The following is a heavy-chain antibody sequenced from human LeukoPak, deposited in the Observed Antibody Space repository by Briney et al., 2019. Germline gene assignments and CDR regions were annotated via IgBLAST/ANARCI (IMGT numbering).Heavy chain of an antibody. CDR2: IYSGGST. CDR1: GFTVSNNY. CDR3: ARVSSTTAAAGTVDY. D-gene: IGHD6-13*01. J-gene: IGHJ4*02. Sequence: GGSLRLSCAASGFTVSNNYISWVRQAPGKGLEWVSVIYSGGSTYYADSVKGRFTISRDNSKNTLYFQMNSLRAEDTAVYYCARVSSTTAAAGTVDYWGQGALVTVAS. V-gene: IGHV3-66*01.